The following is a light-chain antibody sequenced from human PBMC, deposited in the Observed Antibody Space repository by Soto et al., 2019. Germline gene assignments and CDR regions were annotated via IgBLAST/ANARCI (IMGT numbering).Light chain of an antibody. J-gene: IGKJ4*01. CDR1: QSVITY. CDR3: QQYGSTPLT. Sequence: ELVLTQSPGTLSLSPGERATLSCRASQSVITYLAWYQQKPGQAPGLLIYGASSRATGIPDRFSGSGSGTDFTLTISRLEPEDVAVYYCQQYGSTPLTFGGGTKVDIK. V-gene: IGKV3-20*01. CDR2: GAS.